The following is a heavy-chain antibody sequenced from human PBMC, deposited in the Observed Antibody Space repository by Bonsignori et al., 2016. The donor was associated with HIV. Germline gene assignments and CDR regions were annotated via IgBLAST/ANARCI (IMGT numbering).Heavy chain of an antibody. J-gene: IGHJ5*02. D-gene: IGHD3-3*01. Sequence: SETLSLTCTVSGGSISSSSYYWGWIRQPPGKGLEWIGSIYYSGSTYYNPSLKSRVTISVDTSNNQFSLKLSSVTAADTAVYYCARTFRDFWSASTGFDPWGQGTLVTVSS. CDR1: GGSISSSSYY. CDR2: IYYSGST. CDR3: ARTFRDFWSASTGFDP. V-gene: IGHV4-39*07.